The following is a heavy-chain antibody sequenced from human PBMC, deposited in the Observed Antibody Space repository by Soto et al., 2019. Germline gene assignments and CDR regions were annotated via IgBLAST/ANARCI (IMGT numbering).Heavy chain of an antibody. CDR2: ISGSGGST. V-gene: IGHV3-23*01. J-gene: IGHJ4*02. CDR1: GFTFRSYA. CDR3: AKMGLPLREGIYYFDD. Sequence: EVQLLESGGGLVQPGGSLRLSCAASGFTFRSYAMSWVRQAPGKGLEWVSAISGSGGSTYYGDSVKGRFTISRDNSKNTVYLPMTSLRAEDTAVYYCAKMGLPLREGIYYFDDWGQGTLVTVSS. D-gene: IGHD3-16*01.